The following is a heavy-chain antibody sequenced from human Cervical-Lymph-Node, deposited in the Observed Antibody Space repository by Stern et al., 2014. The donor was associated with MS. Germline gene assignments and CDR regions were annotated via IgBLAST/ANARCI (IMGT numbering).Heavy chain of an antibody. V-gene: IGHV4-38-2*02. CDR3: AREGITDTAMGEFDY. J-gene: IGHJ4*02. CDR1: GYSISSGYY. D-gene: IGHD5-18*01. CDR2: IYHSGST. Sequence: VQLVESGPGLVKPSETLSLTCTVSGYSISSGYYWGWIRQPPGKGLEWIGSIYHSGSTYYNPSLKSRFTISVDTSKNQFSLKRSSVTAADTAVYYCAREGITDTAMGEFDYWGQGTLVTVSS.